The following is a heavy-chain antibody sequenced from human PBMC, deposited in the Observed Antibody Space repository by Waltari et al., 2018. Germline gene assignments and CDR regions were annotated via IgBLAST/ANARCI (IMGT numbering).Heavy chain of an antibody. J-gene: IGHJ6*03. CDR1: GGTFSSYA. V-gene: IGHV1-69*12. D-gene: IGHD3-16*01. CDR2: IIPIFGTA. Sequence: QVQLVQSGAEVKKPGSSVKVSCKASGGTFSSYAISWVRQAPGQGLEWMGGIIPIFGTANYAQKFQGRVTITADESTSTAYMELSSLRPEDTAVYYCAGRPWGGEAYYMDVWGKGTTVTISS. CDR3: AGRPWGGEAYYMDV.